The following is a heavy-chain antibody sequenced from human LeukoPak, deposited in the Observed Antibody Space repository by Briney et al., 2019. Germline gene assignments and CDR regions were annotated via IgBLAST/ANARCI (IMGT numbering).Heavy chain of an antibody. CDR2: IYTSGST. D-gene: IGHD5-12*01. V-gene: IGHV4-4*07. J-gene: IGHJ4*02. CDR3: AILALGTHSGYYFDY. CDR1: GGSISSYY. Sequence: SETLSLTCTVSGGSISSYYWSWIRQPAGKGLEWIGRIYTSGSTNYNPSLKSRVTISVDKSKNQFSLKLSSVTAADTAVYYCAILALGTHSGYYFDYWGQGTLVTVSS.